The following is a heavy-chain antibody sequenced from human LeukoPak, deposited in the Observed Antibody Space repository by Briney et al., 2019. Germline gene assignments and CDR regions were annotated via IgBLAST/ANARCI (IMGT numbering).Heavy chain of an antibody. D-gene: IGHD4-11*01. J-gene: IGHJ4*02. CDR3: AKDLVQYGLDY. CDR1: GFTFSSYW. V-gene: IGHV3-7*03. Sequence: GGSLRLSCEASGFTFSSYWMSWVRQAPGKGLEWVANIKTDGSEKYYVDSVKGRFTISRGNAKNSLYLQMNSLRAEDTAVYYCAKDLVQYGLDYWGQGTLVTVSS. CDR2: IKTDGSEK.